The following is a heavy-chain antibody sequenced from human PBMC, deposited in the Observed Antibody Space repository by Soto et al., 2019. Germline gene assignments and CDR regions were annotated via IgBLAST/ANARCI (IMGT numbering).Heavy chain of an antibody. CDR2: IYPDGST. J-gene: IGHJ3*02. Sequence: GGSLTLSCAASGFTVSSNYMSWVRQAPVKGLEWVSIIYPDGSTYYPASLRGTFTISRDNSKNTLFLQMNGLRAEDTAVYYCARVIVIPSVSDAFDIWGQGTMVTVSS. V-gene: IGHV3-66*01. CDR3: ARVIVIPSVSDAFDI. CDR1: GFTVSSNY. D-gene: IGHD3-16*02.